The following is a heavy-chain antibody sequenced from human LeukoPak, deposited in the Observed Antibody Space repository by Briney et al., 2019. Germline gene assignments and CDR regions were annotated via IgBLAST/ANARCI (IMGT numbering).Heavy chain of an antibody. D-gene: IGHD6-13*01. CDR1: GYSISSGYY. CDR3: ARGSSWVKIDY. V-gene: IGHV4-38-2*01. J-gene: IGHJ4*02. CDR2: IYHSGST. Sequence: SETLSLTCAVSGYSISSGYYWGWIRQPPGKGLEWIGSIYHSGSTYYNPSLKSRVTISVDTSKNQFSLKLSSVTAADTAVYYCARGSSWVKIDYWGQGTLVTVSS.